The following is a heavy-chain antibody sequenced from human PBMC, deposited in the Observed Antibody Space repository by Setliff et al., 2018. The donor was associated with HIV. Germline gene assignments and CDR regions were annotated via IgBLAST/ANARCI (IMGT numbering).Heavy chain of an antibody. CDR2: VHSTGTT. D-gene: IGHD3-22*01. CDR1: GGSFSTYY. J-gene: IGHJ3*01. Sequence: TLSLTCTVSGGSFSTYYWSWIRQPAGEGLEYIGRVHSTGTTIYNPSLKSRVTMSVDTSENQLSLKLRSVTAADTAVYYCARARITMTGGRLEPYAFDRWGQGTKVTVSS. V-gene: IGHV4-4*07. CDR3: ARARITMTGGRLEPYAFDR.